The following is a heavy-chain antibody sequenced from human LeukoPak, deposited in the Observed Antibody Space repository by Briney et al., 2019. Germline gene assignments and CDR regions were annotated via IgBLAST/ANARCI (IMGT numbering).Heavy chain of an antibody. D-gene: IGHD3-10*02. CDR1: GFTFSSYE. Sequence: PGGSLRLSCAASGFTFSSYEMNWVRQAPGKGLEWVSYISSSGSTIYYADSVKGRFTISRDNAKNSLYLQMNSLRAEDTAVYYCARDLPSSGANDYWGQGTLVTVSS. V-gene: IGHV3-48*03. J-gene: IGHJ4*02. CDR3: ARDLPSSGANDY. CDR2: ISSSGSTI.